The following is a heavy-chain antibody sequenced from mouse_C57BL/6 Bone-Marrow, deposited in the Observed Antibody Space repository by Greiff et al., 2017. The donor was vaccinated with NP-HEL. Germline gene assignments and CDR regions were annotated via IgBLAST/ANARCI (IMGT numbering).Heavy chain of an antibody. Sequence: QVQLQQPGAELVRPGTSVKLSCKASGYTFTSYWMHWVKQRPGQGLEWIGVIDPSDSYTNYNQKFKGKATLTVDTSSSTAYMQLSSLTSEDSAVYYCARWACAYWGQGTLVTVSA. CDR2: IDPSDSYT. V-gene: IGHV1-59*01. J-gene: IGHJ3*01. CDR1: GYTFTSYW. CDR3: ARWACAY.